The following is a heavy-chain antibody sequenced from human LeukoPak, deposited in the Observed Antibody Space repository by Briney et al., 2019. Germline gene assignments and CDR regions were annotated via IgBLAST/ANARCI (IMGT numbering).Heavy chain of an antibody. CDR1: GFSFSGSE. D-gene: IGHD5-18*01. V-gene: IGHV3-73*01. J-gene: IGHJ4*02. CDR2: IRSKANSYAT. Sequence: GGSLRLSCAASGFSFSGSEMHWVRQAAGKGLEWVGRIRSKANSYATAYATSVKGRFTISRDDSKNTAYLQMNSLKIEDTAVYYCTRGREYTYGIDYWGQGTLVTVSS. CDR3: TRGREYTYGIDY.